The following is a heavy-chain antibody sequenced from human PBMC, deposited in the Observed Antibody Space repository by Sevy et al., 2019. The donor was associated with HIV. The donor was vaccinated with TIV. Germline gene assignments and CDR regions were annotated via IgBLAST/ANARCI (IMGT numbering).Heavy chain of an antibody. CDR2: IKEDGSVK. V-gene: IGHV3-7*01. D-gene: IGHD6-13*01. Sequence: GGSLRLSCEASGFTFSSYWMSWVRQAPGKGLEWVANIKEDGSVKYYVDSVKGRFTISRDNAKNSVYLQMNSLIAEDTALYYCVRAIGAAGSYWGQGTLVTVSS. J-gene: IGHJ4*02. CDR3: VRAIGAAGSY. CDR1: GFTFSSYW.